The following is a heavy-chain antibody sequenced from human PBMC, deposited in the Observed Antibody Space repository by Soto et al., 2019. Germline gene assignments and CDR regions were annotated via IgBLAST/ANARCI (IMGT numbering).Heavy chain of an antibody. J-gene: IGHJ6*02. D-gene: IGHD1-26*01. V-gene: IGHV1-69*01. CDR3: ASGWAAGYYYGMDV. CDR2: IIPIFGTA. CDR1: GGTFSSYA. Sequence: QVQLVQSGAEVKKPGSSVKVSCEASGGTFSSYAISWVRQAPGQGLEWMGGIIPIFGTANYAQKFQGRVTITADESTSTAYMELSSLRSEDTAVYYCASGWAAGYYYGMDVWGQGTTVTVSS.